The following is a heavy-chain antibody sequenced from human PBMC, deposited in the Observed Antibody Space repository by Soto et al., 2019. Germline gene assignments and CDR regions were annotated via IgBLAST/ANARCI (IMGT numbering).Heavy chain of an antibody. CDR3: ARYDVFWGGRDTDYYDGMDV. Sequence: GGSLRLSCAASGFTFSSYAMHWVRQAPGKGLEWVAVISYDGSNKYYADSVKGRFTISRDNSKNTLYLQMNSLRAEDTAVYSCARYDVFWGGRDTDYYDGMDVWGQGPSGTAS. CDR1: GFTFSSYA. D-gene: IGHD3-3*01. J-gene: IGHJ6*02. CDR2: ISYDGSNK. V-gene: IGHV3-30-3*01.